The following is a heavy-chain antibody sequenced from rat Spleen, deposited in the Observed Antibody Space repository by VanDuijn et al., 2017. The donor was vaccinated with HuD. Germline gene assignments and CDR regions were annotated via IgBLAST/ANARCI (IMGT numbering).Heavy chain of an antibody. CDR2: ITNFAGRT. V-gene: IGHV5-31*01. Sequence: EVQLVESGGGLVQPGRSLKLSCVASGFTFNNYWMTWIRQAPGKGLEWVASITNFAGRTHYPDSVKGRFTISRDNAKSTLYLQMDSLRSEDTATYYCARQHTMGITHYFDYWGQGVMVTVSS. CDR3: ARQHTMGITHYFDY. D-gene: IGHD1-9*01. CDR1: GFTFNNYW. J-gene: IGHJ2*01.